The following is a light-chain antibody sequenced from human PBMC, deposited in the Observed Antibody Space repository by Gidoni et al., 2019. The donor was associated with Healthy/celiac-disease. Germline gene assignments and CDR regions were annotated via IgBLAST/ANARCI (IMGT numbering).Light chain of an antibody. V-gene: IGKV3-11*01. J-gene: IGKJ4*01. CDR2: DAS. CDR1: QSVTSY. CDR3: QQRSNWPRVLT. Sequence: DIVVTQSPATLSLSPGKSATLPCSASQSVTSYLAWYRQKPSQAPRLLIYDASTRATGIPARFSGSGSGTDFDLTISSLGPEDFAVYYCQQRSNWPRVLTFGGGTKVEIK.